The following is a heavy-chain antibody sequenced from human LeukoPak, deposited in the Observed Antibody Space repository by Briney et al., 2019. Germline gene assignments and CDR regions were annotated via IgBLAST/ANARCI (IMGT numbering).Heavy chain of an antibody. CDR2: ISAYNGNT. V-gene: IGHV1-18*01. CDR1: GYTFTSYG. CDR3: AREYSSSYGMDV. J-gene: IGHJ6*02. Sequence: ASVTVSFKASGYTFTSYGISWVRQAPGQGLEGMGWISAYNGNTNYAQKLQGRVTMTTDTSTSTAYMELRSLRSDDTAVYYCAREYSSSYGMDVWGQGTTVTVSS. D-gene: IGHD6-13*01.